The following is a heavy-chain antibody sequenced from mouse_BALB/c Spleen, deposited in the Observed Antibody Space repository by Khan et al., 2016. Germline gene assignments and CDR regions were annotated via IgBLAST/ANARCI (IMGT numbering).Heavy chain of an antibody. CDR1: GFSLTTFG. CDR2: IWNGGNT. CDR3: ARRGGSYGNYGFAY. D-gene: IGHD2-1*01. J-gene: IGHJ3*01. Sequence: QVQPKESGPGLVQPSQSLSITCTVSGFSLTTFGVHWVRQSPGKGLEWLGVIWNGGNTDYNAAFISRLSINKDNSKSQVFLKMNSLQADDTAIYYCARRGGSYGNYGFAYWGQGTLVTVSA. V-gene: IGHV2-4-1*01.